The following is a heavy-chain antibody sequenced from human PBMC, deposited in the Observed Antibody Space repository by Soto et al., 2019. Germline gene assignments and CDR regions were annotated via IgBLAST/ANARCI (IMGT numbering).Heavy chain of an antibody. D-gene: IGHD6-19*01. CDR1: GGSFSGYH. V-gene: IGHV4-34*01. CDR3: ARRAGYSSGWVYFDY. Sequence: QVQLQQWGAGLLKPSETLSLTCAVYGGSFSGYHWSWIRQPPGKGLEWIGEFNHSGSTKYNPSLKSRVMISADSSKNQFSRKLSSVTAADTAVYYCARRAGYSSGWVYFDYWGQGTLVAVSS. J-gene: IGHJ4*02. CDR2: FNHSGST.